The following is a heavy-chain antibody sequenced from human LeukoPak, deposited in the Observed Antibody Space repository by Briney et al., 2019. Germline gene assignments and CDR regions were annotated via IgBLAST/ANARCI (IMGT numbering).Heavy chain of an antibody. D-gene: IGHD2-2*01. V-gene: IGHV1-2*02. CDR3: ARDPREGVVVPAASFDP. CDR2: INPNSGGT. Sequence: ASVKVSCKASGYTVTGYYMHWVRQAPGQGLEWMGWINPNSGGTNYAQKFQGRVTMTRDTSISTAYMELSRLRSDDTAVYYCARDPREGVVVPAASFDPWGQGTLVTVSS. CDR1: GYTVTGYY. J-gene: IGHJ5*02.